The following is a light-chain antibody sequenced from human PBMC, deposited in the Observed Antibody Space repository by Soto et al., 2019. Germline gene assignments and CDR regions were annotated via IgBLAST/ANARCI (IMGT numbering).Light chain of an antibody. J-gene: IGKJ1*01. V-gene: IGKV4-1*01. CDR2: WAS. CDR1: QSVLYSSNNKNY. CDR3: QQYYSTPRT. Sequence: DIVMTQSPDSLAVSLGERATMNWKSSQSVLYSSNNKNYLAWYQQKPGQPPKLLIFWASSRKSGVPDRFSGSGSGTDFTLTISSLQAEDVAVYYCQQYYSTPRTFGQGTKVEIK.